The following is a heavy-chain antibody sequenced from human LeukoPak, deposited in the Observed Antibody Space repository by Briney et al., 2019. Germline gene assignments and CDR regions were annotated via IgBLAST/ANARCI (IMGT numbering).Heavy chain of an antibody. CDR2: ISAYNGNT. V-gene: IGHV1-18*01. CDR3: APGPYYYDSSGPKGE. CDR1: GYTFTSYG. Sequence: ASVKVSCKASGYTFTSYGISWVRQAPGQGLEWMGWISAYNGNTNYAQKLQGRVTMTTDTSTSTAYMELRSLRSDDTAVYYCAPGPYYYDSSGPKGEWGQGTLVTVSS. J-gene: IGHJ4*02. D-gene: IGHD3-22*01.